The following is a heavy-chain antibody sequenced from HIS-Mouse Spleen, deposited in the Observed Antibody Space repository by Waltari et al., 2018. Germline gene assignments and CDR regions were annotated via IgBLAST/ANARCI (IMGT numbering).Heavy chain of an antibody. Sequence: QVQLVESGGGVVQPGRSLRLSCAASGFTFSRYAMHWVRQAQGKGLEWVEVISDDGGNKYYADSVKGRFTISRDNSKNTLYLQMNSLRAEDTAVYYCARVNGIAVAGTDAFDIWGQGTMVTVSS. CDR1: GFTFSRYA. V-gene: IGHV3-30-3*01. CDR2: ISDDGGNK. D-gene: IGHD6-19*01. CDR3: ARVNGIAVAGTDAFDI. J-gene: IGHJ3*02.